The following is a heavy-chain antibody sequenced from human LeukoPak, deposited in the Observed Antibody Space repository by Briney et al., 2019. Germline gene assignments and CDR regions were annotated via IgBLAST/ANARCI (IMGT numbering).Heavy chain of an antibody. J-gene: IGHJ4*02. V-gene: IGHV3-21*01. CDR3: ARGDDYGDYGGY. CDR1: GFTFSSYS. CDR2: ISSSSSYI. Sequence: GSLRLSCAASGFTFSSYSMNWVRQAPGKGLEWVSSISSSSSYIYYADSVKGRFTISRDNAKNSLYLQMNSLRAEDTAVYYCARGDDYGDYGGYWGQGTLVTVSS. D-gene: IGHD4-17*01.